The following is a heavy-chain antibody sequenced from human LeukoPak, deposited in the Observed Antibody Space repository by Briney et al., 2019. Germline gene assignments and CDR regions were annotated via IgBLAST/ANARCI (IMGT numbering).Heavy chain of an antibody. J-gene: IGHJ4*02. D-gene: IGHD1-1*01. CDR1: GFTCSRSW. V-gene: IGHV3-7*01. CDR3: ARYAGWNRFDY. Sequence: GGTLRLSCAASGFTCSRSWMRWVRQAPVKGKAWVANIKEDGSEKNYVDSVKGRFTISRDNTKNSLFLQMNSLRVEDTAVYYCARYAGWNRFDYWGQGTLVTVSS. CDR2: IKEDGSEK.